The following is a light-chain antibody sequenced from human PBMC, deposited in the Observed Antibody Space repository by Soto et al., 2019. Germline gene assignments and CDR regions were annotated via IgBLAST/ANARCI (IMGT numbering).Light chain of an antibody. CDR1: HTISRW. J-gene: IGKJ1*01. V-gene: IGKV1-5*03. CDR2: KSS. CDR3: QHYTSYSDA. Sequence: DNQMNQSPATLSVSEGDRVTNTCRARHTISRWLSWHQQQAGKPPNLLIYKSSTLKSGVPSRFSGSGSGTVFTLTISSLQPDDFATYYCQHYTSYSDAFGQGTKVDI.